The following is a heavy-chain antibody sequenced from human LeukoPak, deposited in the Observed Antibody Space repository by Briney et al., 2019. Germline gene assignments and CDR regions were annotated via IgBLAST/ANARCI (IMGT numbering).Heavy chain of an antibody. D-gene: IGHD1-26*01. CDR2: IRSKSNNYAT. J-gene: IGHJ5*02. CDR1: GFTFSGSA. CDR3: TRPLYRSNCFDP. V-gene: IGHV3-73*01. Sequence: GGSLKLSCAASGFTFSGSAMHWVRQASGKGLEWVGRIRSKSNNYATAYSESVKGRFTISRDDSKNMAYLQLNSLKTEDTAVYYCTRPLYRSNCFDPWGQGTLVTVSS.